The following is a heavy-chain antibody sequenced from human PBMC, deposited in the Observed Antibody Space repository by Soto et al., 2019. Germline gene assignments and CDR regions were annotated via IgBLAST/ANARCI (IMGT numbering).Heavy chain of an antibody. V-gene: IGHV3-66*01. CDR3: ARGGVRGVIRYYMDV. CDR1: GFTVSSNY. CDR2: IYSGGST. J-gene: IGHJ6*03. Sequence: EVQLVESGGGLVQPGGSLRLSCAASGFTVSSNYMSWVRQAPGKGLEWVSVIYSGGSTYYADSVKDRFTISRDNSKNTLYLQMNSLRAEDTAVYYCARGGVRGVIRYYMDVWGKGTTVTVSS. D-gene: IGHD3-10*01.